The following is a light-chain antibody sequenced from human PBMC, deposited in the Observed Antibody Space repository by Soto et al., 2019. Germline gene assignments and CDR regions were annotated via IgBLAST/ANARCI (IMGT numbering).Light chain of an antibody. CDR1: SSDVGGYNY. J-gene: IGLJ2*01. Sequence: QSALTQPASVSGSPGQSITISCTGTSSDVGGYNYVSWYQQHPGKAPKLMIYDVSNWPSGVSNRFSCSKSGNTASLTISGLQAEDEADYYCSSYTSSTSVVFGGGTKLTVL. V-gene: IGLV2-14*01. CDR3: SSYTSSTSVV. CDR2: DVS.